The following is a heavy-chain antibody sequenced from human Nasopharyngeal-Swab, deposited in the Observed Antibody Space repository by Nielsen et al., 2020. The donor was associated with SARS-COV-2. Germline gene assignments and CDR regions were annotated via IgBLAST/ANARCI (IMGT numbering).Heavy chain of an antibody. D-gene: IGHD6-13*01. CDR2: ISWDGGST. Sequence: GESLKISCAASGFTFDDYTMRWVRQAPGKGLEWVSLISWDGGSTYYADSVKGRFTISRDNSKNSLYLQMNSLRTEDTALYYCAKDIYSSSWTPWYYYYGMDVWGQGTTVTVSS. V-gene: IGHV3-43*01. CDR1: GFTFDDYT. CDR3: AKDIYSSSWTPWYYYYGMDV. J-gene: IGHJ6*02.